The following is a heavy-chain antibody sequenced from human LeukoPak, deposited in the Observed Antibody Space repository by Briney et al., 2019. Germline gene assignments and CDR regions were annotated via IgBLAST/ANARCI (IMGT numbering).Heavy chain of an antibody. Sequence: PSETLSLTCTVSGGSISSGSYYWSWTRQPPGKGLEWIGSIYYSGSTYYNPSLKSRVTISVDTSKNQFSLKLSSVTAADTAVYYCARTYCSSTSRLRASDYWGQGTLVTVSS. CDR3: ARTYCSSTSRLRASDY. J-gene: IGHJ4*02. V-gene: IGHV4-39*01. CDR1: GGSISSGSYY. D-gene: IGHD2-2*01. CDR2: IYYSGST.